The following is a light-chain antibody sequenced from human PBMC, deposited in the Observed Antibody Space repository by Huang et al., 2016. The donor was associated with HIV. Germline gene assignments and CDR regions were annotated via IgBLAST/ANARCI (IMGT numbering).Light chain of an antibody. V-gene: IGKV2-28*01. CDR1: QSLLHGNGYNY. CDR2: SVS. J-gene: IGKJ5*01. CDR3: MQSLQTPGT. Sequence: DIVMIQSPLSLSVTPGEAASISCRSSQSLLHGNGYNYLEWYLQKPGQSPQRLIYSVSDRAPGVPARFSASGSGTDFSLTISSVEAEDIGIYYCMQSLQTPGTFGQGTRLDIK.